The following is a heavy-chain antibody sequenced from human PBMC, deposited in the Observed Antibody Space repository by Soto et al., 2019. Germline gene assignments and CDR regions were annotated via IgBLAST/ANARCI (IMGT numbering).Heavy chain of an antibody. CDR2: IWYDGSNK. Sequence: GGSLRLSCAASGFTFSSYGMHWVRQAPGKGLEWVAVIWYDGSNKYYADSVKGRFTISRDNSKNTLYLQMNSLRAEDTAVYYCAKDSLDYGSGSYSYGMDVWGQGTTVTVSS. CDR1: GFTFSSYG. D-gene: IGHD3-10*01. CDR3: AKDSLDYGSGSYSYGMDV. J-gene: IGHJ6*02. V-gene: IGHV3-30*02.